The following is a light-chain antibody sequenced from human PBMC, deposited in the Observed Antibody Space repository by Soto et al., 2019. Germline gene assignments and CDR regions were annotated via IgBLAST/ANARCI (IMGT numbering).Light chain of an antibody. V-gene: IGKV3-15*01. Sequence: EIVMTQSPATLSVSPVERVTLSCRASQNILSNLAWYQQKPGQAPRLLIYGASTRATGIPARFSGSGSGTEFTLTISSLQSEDFAVYYCQQYNNWPITFGQGTRLEIK. CDR3: QQYNNWPIT. J-gene: IGKJ5*01. CDR1: QNILSN. CDR2: GAS.